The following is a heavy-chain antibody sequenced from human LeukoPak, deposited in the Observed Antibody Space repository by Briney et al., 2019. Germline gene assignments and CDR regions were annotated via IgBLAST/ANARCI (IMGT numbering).Heavy chain of an antibody. Sequence: SQTLSLTCTVSGGSISGGGYYWSWIRQHPGKGLEWIGYIYYSGSTYYNPSLKSRATISVDTSKNQFSLKLSSVTAADTAVYYCARGADIVVVPAAIAFDYWGQGTLVTVSS. J-gene: IGHJ4*02. CDR3: ARGADIVVVPAAIAFDY. D-gene: IGHD2-2*01. CDR2: IYYSGST. V-gene: IGHV4-31*03. CDR1: GGSISGGGYY.